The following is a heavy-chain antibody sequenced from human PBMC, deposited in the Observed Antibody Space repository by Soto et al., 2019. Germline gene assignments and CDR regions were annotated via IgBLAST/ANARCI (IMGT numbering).Heavy chain of an antibody. V-gene: IGHV4-59*11. J-gene: IGHJ4*02. CDR3: ARARTPYYDFWSGFYTYFDY. CDR1: AGSSRTHF. Sequence: SERLRLTSAISAGSSRTHFWSRIRQPPGKGLEWIGYIYDSGTTNYNPSLASRVTMSVDTSKGQFSLKLSSVTAADTAVYYCARARTPYYDFWSGFYTYFDYWGQGALVT. CDR2: IYDSGTT. D-gene: IGHD3-3*01.